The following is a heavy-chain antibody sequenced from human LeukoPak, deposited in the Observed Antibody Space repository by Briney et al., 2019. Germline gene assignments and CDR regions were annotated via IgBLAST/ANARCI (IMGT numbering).Heavy chain of an antibody. CDR3: ARGSADYGDYYFFDY. V-gene: IGHV4-34*01. CDR2: SNHSGST. J-gene: IGHJ4*02. D-gene: IGHD4-17*01. CDR1: GGSFSGYY. Sequence: SETLSLTCGVYGGSFSGYYWNWIRQPPGKGLEWIGESNHSGSTNYNPSLESRVTISVDTSKNQFSLNLRSVTAADTAVYYCARGSADYGDYYFFDYWGQGTLVTVSS.